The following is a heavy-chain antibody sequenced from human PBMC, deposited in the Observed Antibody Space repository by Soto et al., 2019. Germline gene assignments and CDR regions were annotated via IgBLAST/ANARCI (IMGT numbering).Heavy chain of an antibody. CDR2: IGSGGST. CDR1: GFTVSSNY. J-gene: IGHJ6*02. CDR3: AREAGPLAKAFYYGRDG. Sequence: DVQLVESGGGLIQPGGSLRLSCAASGFTVSSNYMGWVRQAPGKGLEWVSVIGSGGSTYYADSVKGRFTISRDNSKNTLYLYMNTLRDEETVVYYCAREAGPLAKAFYYGRDGGG. V-gene: IGHV3-53*01.